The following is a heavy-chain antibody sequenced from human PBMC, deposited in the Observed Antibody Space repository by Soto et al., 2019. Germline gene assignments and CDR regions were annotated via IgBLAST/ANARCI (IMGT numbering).Heavy chain of an antibody. V-gene: IGHV3-48*02. J-gene: IGHJ4*02. CDR1: GFTFRNYN. CDR3: ARVRAVAPVLGY. Sequence: EVQLVESGGGLVQPGGSLRLSCAASGFTFRNYNMNWVRQVPGKGLEWVSYINSTTNNIFYADSVKGRFTISRDNAESALYLQMTNLTDADTAVYYCARVRAVAPVLGYWGQGILVTVSS. CDR2: INSTTNNI. D-gene: IGHD3-10*01.